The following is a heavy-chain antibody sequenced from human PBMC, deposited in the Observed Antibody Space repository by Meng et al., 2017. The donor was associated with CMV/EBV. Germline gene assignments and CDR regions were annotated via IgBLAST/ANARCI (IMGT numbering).Heavy chain of an antibody. J-gene: IGHJ4*02. Sequence: AASGFTFSAYTMSWVRQAPGKGLEWVSAISGNGFTTNYADSVKGRFTISRDNSKNTLYLQMNSLRAEDTAVYYCAKRTAQLGIFDYWGQGTLVTVSS. D-gene: IGHD7-27*01. CDR3: AKRTAQLGIFDY. CDR2: ISGNGFTT. V-gene: IGHV3-23*01. CDR1: GFTFSAYT.